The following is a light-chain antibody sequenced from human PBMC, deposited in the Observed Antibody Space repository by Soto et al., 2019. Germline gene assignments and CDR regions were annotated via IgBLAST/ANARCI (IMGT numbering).Light chain of an antibody. CDR3: QQYGSSFRYT. J-gene: IGKJ2*01. V-gene: IGKV3-20*01. CDR2: GAS. Sequence: EIVLTQSPGTLSLSPGERATLSCRASQSVNGNYLTWYQQRPGHAPRLLIYGASSRATGIPDRFSGSGSGTDFTLNISRLEPEDFVVYYCQQYGSSFRYTFGQGTKLEIK. CDR1: QSVNGNY.